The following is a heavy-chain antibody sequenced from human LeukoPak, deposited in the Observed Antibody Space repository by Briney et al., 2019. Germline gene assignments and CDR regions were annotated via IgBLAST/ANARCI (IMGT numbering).Heavy chain of an antibody. D-gene: IGHD4-23*01. J-gene: IGHJ4*02. CDR3: ARYYGGNSACDY. CDR2: ISSSSSSI. V-gene: IGHV3-48*01. Sequence: TGGSLRLSCAASGFTFSSYWMSWGRQAPGKGLEWVSFISSSSSSIYYADSVKGRFTISRDNAKNSLYLEMNSLRAEDTAVYYCARYYGGNSACDYWGQGTLVTVSS. CDR1: GFTFSSYW.